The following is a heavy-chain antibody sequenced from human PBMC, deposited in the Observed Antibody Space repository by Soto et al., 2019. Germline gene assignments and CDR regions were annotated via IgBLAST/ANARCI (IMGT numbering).Heavy chain of an antibody. Sequence: QVQLVQSGAEVKKPGASVKVACKASGYIFTNYYIHWVRQAPGQGLEWMGIINLSADRTSYAQKFQGRFTVTMHTSTSTVYMELGSLRSEDTAVYYCVRDPSSGYRSFDYWGQGTLVTVSS. V-gene: IGHV1-46*03. CDR3: VRDPSSGYRSFDY. CDR2: INLSADRT. J-gene: IGHJ4*02. D-gene: IGHD3-22*01. CDR1: GYIFTNYY.